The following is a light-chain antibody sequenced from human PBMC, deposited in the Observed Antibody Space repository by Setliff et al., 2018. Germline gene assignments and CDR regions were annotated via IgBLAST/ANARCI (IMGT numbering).Light chain of an antibody. CDR3: SSYTSLSTRV. CDR2: EVS. V-gene: IGLV2-14*01. Sequence: QSVLAQPASVSGSPGQSITISCTGTSSDVGGYDFVSWYQQHPGKAPKLIIFEVSNRPSGIPNRFSGSKSGNTASLSISGLQAEDEADYYCSSYTSLSTRVFGTGTKGTVL. CDR1: SSDVGGYDF. J-gene: IGLJ1*01.